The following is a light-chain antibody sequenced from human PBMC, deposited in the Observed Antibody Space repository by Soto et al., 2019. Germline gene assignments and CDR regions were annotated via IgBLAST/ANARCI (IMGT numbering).Light chain of an antibody. J-gene: IGKJ4*01. CDR2: GAS. CDR1: QTISSSF. Sequence: EIVLTQSPGTLSLSPGERASLSCRASQTISSSFLAWYQQKPGQAPRLLIYGASNRATGIPDRFSGSGSGTDFTLTIRRLKPEDFAVYFCQQYRNSPRTTFGGGTRVEIK. V-gene: IGKV3-20*01. CDR3: QQYRNSPRTT.